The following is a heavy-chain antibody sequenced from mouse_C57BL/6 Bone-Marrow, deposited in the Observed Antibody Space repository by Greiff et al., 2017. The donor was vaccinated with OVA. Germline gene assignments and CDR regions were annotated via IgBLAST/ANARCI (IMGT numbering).Heavy chain of an antibody. V-gene: IGHV5-6*01. J-gene: IGHJ2*01. CDR1: GFTFSSYG. Sequence: EVKVVESGGDLVKPGGSLKLSCAASGFTFSSYGMSWVRQTPDKRLEWVATISSGGSYTYYPDSVKGRFTISRDNAKNTLYLQMSSLKSEDTAMYYCARQCITTVSHYWGQGTTLTVSS. D-gene: IGHD1-1*01. CDR3: ARQCITTVSHY. CDR2: ISSGGSYT.